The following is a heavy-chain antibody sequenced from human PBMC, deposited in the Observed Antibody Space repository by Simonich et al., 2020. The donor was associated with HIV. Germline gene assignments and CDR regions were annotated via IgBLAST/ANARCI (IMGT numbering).Heavy chain of an antibody. CDR3: ARDLTTYYYDSSGYYSGWFDP. Sequence: QVQLVESGGGVVQPGRSLRLSCAASGFTFSSSAMHWVRQAPGKGLGGVAVKSYDGNNKYYADSVKGRFTISRDNSKNTLYLQMNSLRAEDTAVYYCARDLTTYYYDSSGYYSGWFDPWGQGTLVTVSS. CDR1: GFTFSSSA. CDR2: KSYDGNNK. J-gene: IGHJ5*02. D-gene: IGHD3-22*01. V-gene: IGHV3-30*07.